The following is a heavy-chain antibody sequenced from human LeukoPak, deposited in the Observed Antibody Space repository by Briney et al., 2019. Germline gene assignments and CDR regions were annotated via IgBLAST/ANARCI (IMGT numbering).Heavy chain of an antibody. Sequence: ASVKVSCKASGYTFTSYGISWVRQAPGQGLEWMGWISAFNGNTKYAQKFQGRVTMTTDTSTNTAYMELRSLRSDDTAVYYCASSKWSAAGNYYYYMDVWGKGTTVTVSS. J-gene: IGHJ6*03. V-gene: IGHV1-18*01. CDR1: GYTFTSYG. CDR2: ISAFNGNT. CDR3: ASSKWSAAGNYYYYMDV. D-gene: IGHD6-13*01.